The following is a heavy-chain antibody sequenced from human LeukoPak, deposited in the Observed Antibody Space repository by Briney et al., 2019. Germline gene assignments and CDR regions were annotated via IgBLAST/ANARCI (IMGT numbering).Heavy chain of an antibody. CDR1: GGSINNYY. V-gene: IGHV4-59*12. CDR2: IYYSGTT. J-gene: IGHJ6*02. D-gene: IGHD6-13*01. CDR3: ARLARIGTAGNCGYHSMDV. Sequence: SETLSLTCTVSGGSINNYYWSWVRQPPGEGLGWVGYIYYSGTTNYDPSLKSRATMSVDTSKDQFSLKLSSVTAADSAAYYCARLARIGTAGNCGYHSMDVWGQATTATASS.